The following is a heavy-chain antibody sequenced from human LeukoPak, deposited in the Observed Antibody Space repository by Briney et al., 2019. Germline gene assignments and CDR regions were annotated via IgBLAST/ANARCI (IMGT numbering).Heavy chain of an antibody. J-gene: IGHJ4*02. CDR1: GGSISISSYY. D-gene: IGHD3-10*01. CDR2: IYYSGST. Sequence: PSETLSLTCTVSGGSISISSYYWGWIRQPPGKGLEWIGSIYYSGSTYYNPSLKSRVTISVDTSKNQFSLKLSSVTAADTAVYYCARHSGSGSYYSVVWSLYYFDYWGQGTLVTVSS. CDR3: ARHSGSGSYYSVVWSLYYFDY. V-gene: IGHV4-39*01.